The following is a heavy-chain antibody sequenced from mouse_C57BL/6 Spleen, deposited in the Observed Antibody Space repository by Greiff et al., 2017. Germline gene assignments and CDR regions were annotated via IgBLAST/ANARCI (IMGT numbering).Heavy chain of an antibody. CDR3: TRVGYYGSSSYFDV. Sequence: EVKLVESGEGLVKPGGSLKLSCAASGFTFSSYAMSWVRQTPEKRLEWVAYISSGGDYIYYADTVKGRFTISRDNARNTLYLQMSSLKSEDTAMYYCTRVGYYGSSSYFDVWGTGTTVTVSS. V-gene: IGHV5-9-1*02. D-gene: IGHD1-1*01. CDR1: GFTFSSYA. J-gene: IGHJ1*03. CDR2: ISSGGDYI.